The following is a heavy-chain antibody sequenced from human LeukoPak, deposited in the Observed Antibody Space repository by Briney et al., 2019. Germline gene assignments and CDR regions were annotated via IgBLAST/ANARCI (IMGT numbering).Heavy chain of an antibody. CDR1: GLTFSRYS. D-gene: IGHD6-19*01. CDR3: ARGQTSVAGTGYNWFDP. Sequence: GGSLRLSCAASGLTFSRYSMNWVRQAPGKGLEWVSSISGSSSYIYYADSVKGRFTISRDNAKNSLYLQMNSLRAEDTAVYYCARGQTSVAGTGYNWFDPWGQGTLVTVSS. CDR2: ISGSSSYI. V-gene: IGHV3-21*01. J-gene: IGHJ5*02.